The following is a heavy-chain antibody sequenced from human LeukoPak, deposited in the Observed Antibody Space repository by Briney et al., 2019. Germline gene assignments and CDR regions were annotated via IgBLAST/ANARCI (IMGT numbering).Heavy chain of an antibody. Sequence: SETLSLTCAVYGGSFSGYYWSWIRQPPGKGLEWIGEINHSGSTNYNPSLKSRVTISVDTSKNQFSLKLSSVTAADTAAYYSARGLYYDSSGYQPVFDYWGQGTLVTVSS. D-gene: IGHD3-22*01. V-gene: IGHV4-34*01. J-gene: IGHJ4*02. CDR3: ARGLYYDSSGYQPVFDY. CDR1: GGSFSGYY. CDR2: INHSGST.